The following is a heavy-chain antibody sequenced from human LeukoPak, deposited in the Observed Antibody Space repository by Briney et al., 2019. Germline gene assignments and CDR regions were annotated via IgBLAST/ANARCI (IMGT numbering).Heavy chain of an antibody. CDR2: IYTSGST. J-gene: IGHJ5*02. CDR1: GGSISSGSCY. D-gene: IGHD3-22*01. CDR3: ARAGGVDYYDSSGYYGRTNWFDP. Sequence: SQTLSLTCTVSGGSISSGSCYWSWIRQPAGKGLEWIGRIYTSGSTNYNPSLKSRVTISVDTSKNQFSLKLSSVTAADTAVYYCARAGGVDYYDSSGYYGRTNWFDPWGQGTLVTVSS. V-gene: IGHV4-61*02.